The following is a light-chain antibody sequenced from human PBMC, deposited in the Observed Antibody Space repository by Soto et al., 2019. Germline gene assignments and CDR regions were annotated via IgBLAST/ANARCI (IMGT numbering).Light chain of an antibody. CDR1: SSNIGAGYD. CDR2: GNS. CDR3: QSYDSSLRGSV. Sequence: QSVVTQPPSVSGAPGQRVTISCTGSSSNIGAGYDVHWYQQLPGTAPKLLIYGNSNRPSGVPDRFSGSKSGTSASLAITGLQGEDDADYYCQSYDSSLRGSVFGGGTKLTVL. V-gene: IGLV1-40*01. J-gene: IGLJ2*01.